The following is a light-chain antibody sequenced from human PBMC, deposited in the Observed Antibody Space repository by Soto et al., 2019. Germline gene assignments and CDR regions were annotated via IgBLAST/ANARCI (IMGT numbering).Light chain of an antibody. CDR2: GSS. CDR1: QSVNNNY. J-gene: IGKJ2*01. V-gene: IGKV3-20*01. Sequence: EVVLTQSPGTLSLSPGERATLSCRASQSVNNNYLAWYQQRPGQAPRLLIYGSSDRATGISDRFSDSGSGTDFTLTISRLEPEDFAVYYCHQYGSSPPYTFGQGTKLEI. CDR3: HQYGSSPPYT.